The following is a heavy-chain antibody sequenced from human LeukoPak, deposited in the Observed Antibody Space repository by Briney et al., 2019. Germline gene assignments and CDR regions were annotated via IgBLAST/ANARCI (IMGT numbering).Heavy chain of an antibody. CDR2: INGGNGNT. J-gene: IGHJ1*01. D-gene: IGHD3-22*01. CDR1: GYTFTSYG. V-gene: IGHV1-3*01. CDR3: ARVPLHDDSGHYYPH. Sequence: ASVKVSCKTSGYTFTSYGMHWVRQAPGQSLEWMGWINGGNGNTKYSEKFQGRVTIIRDTSAGTAYMELSSLRSEDTAVYYCARVPLHDDSGHYYPHWGQGTLVTVSS.